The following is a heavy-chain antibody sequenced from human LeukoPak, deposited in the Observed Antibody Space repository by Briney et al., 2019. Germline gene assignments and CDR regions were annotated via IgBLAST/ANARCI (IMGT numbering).Heavy chain of an antibody. J-gene: IGHJ4*02. V-gene: IGHV3-23*01. CDR3: AKDHSSSWYSDY. CDR2: ISGSGGTT. Sequence: GGSLRLSCEASGFAFSNYAMTWVRQAPGKGLEWVSAISGSGGTTYFTDSVKGRFTISRDNSKNTLYLQMNSLRVEDTAVYFCAKDHSSSWYSDYWGQGTLVTVSS. CDR1: GFAFSNYA. D-gene: IGHD3-22*01.